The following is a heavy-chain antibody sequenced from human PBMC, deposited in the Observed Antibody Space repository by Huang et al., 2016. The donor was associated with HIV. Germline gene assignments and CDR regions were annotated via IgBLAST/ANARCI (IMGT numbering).Heavy chain of an antibody. CDR2: VYHGGST. V-gene: IGHV4-39*01. Sequence: QLQLQESGPGQVKPSETLSLTCTVSGDFISSTNYYWGWIRQSPGKGLEWVGSVYHGGSTNSNPSLKSRVTLSVDTSRNQFSLRLNSVTAADTAVYYCASQHIGAAATWFWGRGTQVAVSS. CDR1: GDFISSTNYY. D-gene: IGHD6-13*01. J-gene: IGHJ4*02. CDR3: ASQHIGAAATWF.